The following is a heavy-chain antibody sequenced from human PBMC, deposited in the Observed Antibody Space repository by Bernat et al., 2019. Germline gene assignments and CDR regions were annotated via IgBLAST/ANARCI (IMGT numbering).Heavy chain of an antibody. Sequence: EVQLLESGGGLVQPGGSLRLSCAASGFTFSSYAMSWVRQAPGKGLEWVSAISGSGGSTYYADSVKGRFTISRDNSKNTLYLQMNSLRAEDTAVYYCAKWYDDHYGVLYSSVQNAFDIWGQGTMVTVSS. CDR1: GFTFSSYA. CDR3: AKWYDDHYGVLYSSVQNAFDI. CDR2: ISGSGGST. J-gene: IGHJ3*02. V-gene: IGHV3-23*01. D-gene: IGHD1-1*01.